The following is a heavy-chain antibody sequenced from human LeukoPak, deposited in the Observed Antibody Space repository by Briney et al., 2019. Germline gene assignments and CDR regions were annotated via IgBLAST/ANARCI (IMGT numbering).Heavy chain of an antibody. CDR2: ISHSSSYI. V-gene: IGHV3-21*01. Sequence: GSPRLSCAASGFTSSIYSMNWVRHSPREGLERVSSISHSSSYIFYVESVKGRLLISRDNAKISLYLRMNSLRAEDTAVYYCARGSRVEYSSGAYAMDVWGQGTTVTGSS. CDR3: ARGSRVEYSSGAYAMDV. CDR1: GFTSSIYS. D-gene: IGHD6-19*01. J-gene: IGHJ6*02.